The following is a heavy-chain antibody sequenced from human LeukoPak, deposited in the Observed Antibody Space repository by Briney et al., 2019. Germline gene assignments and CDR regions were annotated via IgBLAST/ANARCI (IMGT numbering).Heavy chain of an antibody. Sequence: GGSLRLSCAASGFTFSSYAMSWVRQAPGKGLEWVSSISGGGAGTYYADSVRGRFTISRDNSKNTLYLQMNSLRAEDTALYYCAKDFVRYNIQFDYWGQGALVTVSS. CDR2: ISGGGAGT. CDR3: AKDFVRYNIQFDY. CDR1: GFTFSSYA. J-gene: IGHJ4*02. D-gene: IGHD1-1*01. V-gene: IGHV3-23*01.